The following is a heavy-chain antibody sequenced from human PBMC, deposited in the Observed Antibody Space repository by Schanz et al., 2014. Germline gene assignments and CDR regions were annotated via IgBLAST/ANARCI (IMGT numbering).Heavy chain of an antibody. CDR3: ARANYRRKINFDY. D-gene: IGHD3-10*01. V-gene: IGHV3-33*01. CDR1: GFTFSSYG. J-gene: IGHJ4*02. CDR2: IWYDENNK. Sequence: QAQLVESGGGVVQFGRSLRLSCVASGFTFSSYGMHWVRQAPGKGLEWVAVIWYDENNKYYADSVKGRFTMSRDNSKNTLYLQMNSLRAEDTAVYYCARANYRRKINFDYWGRGTLVTVSS.